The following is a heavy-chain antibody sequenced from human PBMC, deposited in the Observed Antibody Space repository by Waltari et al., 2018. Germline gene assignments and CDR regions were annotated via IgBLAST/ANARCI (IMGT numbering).Heavy chain of an antibody. V-gene: IGHV1-2*02. CDR1: GYTFTGYY. J-gene: IGHJ4*02. CDR2: INPNRGGT. CDR3: ARDGGAYSSGWYNMVY. D-gene: IGHD6-19*01. Sequence: QVQLVQSGAEVKKPGASVKVSCKASGYTFTGYYMHWVRQAPGQGLEWMGWINPNRGGTNYAQKFQGRVTMTRDTSISTAYMELSRLRSDDTAVYYCARDGGAYSSGWYNMVYWGQGTLVTVSS.